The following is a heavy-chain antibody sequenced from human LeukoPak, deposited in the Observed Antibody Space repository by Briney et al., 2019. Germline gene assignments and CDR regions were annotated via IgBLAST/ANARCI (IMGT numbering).Heavy chain of an antibody. CDR1: GGTLSSYA. J-gene: IGHJ4*02. CDR2: IIPILGTA. Sequence: GASVKVSCKASGGTLSSYAISWVRQAPGQGLEWMGGIIPILGTANYAQKFQGRVTITADESTSTAYMELSSLRSEDTAVYYCARDGIVVVPAAMFYWGQGTLVTVSS. V-gene: IGHV1-69*13. CDR3: ARDGIVVVPAAMFY. D-gene: IGHD2-2*01.